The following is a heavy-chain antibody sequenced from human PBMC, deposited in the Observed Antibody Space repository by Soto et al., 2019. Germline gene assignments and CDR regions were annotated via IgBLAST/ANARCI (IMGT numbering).Heavy chain of an antibody. CDR2: IYNSGSS. CDR1: GDSISRNGFF. J-gene: IGHJ6*02. V-gene: IGHV4-31*03. CDR3: ARGTMLRGPGYYYAMDV. D-gene: IGHD3-10*01. Sequence: PSETLSLTCTVSGDSISRNGFFWTWIRQHPGKGLEWIGYIYNSGSSCYNPSLKSRVIISVDTSKNHFSLNLTAVTAADTAVYYCARGTMLRGPGYYYAMDVWGQGTTVTVSS.